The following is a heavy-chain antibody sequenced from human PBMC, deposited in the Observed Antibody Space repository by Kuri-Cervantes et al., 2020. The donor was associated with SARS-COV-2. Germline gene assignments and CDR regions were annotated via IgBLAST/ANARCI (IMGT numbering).Heavy chain of an antibody. CDR1: GYTFTGYY. J-gene: IGHJ5*02. V-gene: IGHV1-2*04. D-gene: IGHD3-3*01. Sequence: ASVKVSCKASGYTFTGYYVHWIRQAPGEGLEWMGWINPKSGGTNYAQKFQGWVTMTRETSISTAYMELSRLSSDDTAVYYCARGTAITIFGVLRGRENWFDPWGQGTLVTVSS. CDR3: ARGTAITIFGVLRGRENWFDP. CDR2: INPKSGGT.